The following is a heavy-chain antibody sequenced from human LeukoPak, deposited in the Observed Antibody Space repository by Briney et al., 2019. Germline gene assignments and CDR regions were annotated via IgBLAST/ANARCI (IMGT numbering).Heavy chain of an antibody. V-gene: IGHV1-8*03. CDR1: GYTFTSYY. J-gene: IGHJ5*02. CDR2: MNPNSGNT. D-gene: IGHD2-2*02. Sequence: ASVTVSCKASGYTFTSYYMHWVRQAPGQGLEWMGWMNPNSGNTGYAQKFQGRVTISRNTSISTAYMELSSLRSEDTAVYYCARGDHTLNWFDPWGQGTLVTVSS. CDR3: ARGDHTLNWFDP.